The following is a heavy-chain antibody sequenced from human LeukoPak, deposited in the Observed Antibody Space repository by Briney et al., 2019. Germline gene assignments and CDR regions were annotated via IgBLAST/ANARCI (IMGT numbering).Heavy chain of an antibody. Sequence: PGGSLRLSCAASGFTFSNYEMNWVRQAPGKGLEWVSYISSSGGTIYYVDSVKGRFTISRDNAKNSLYLQMNSLRAEDTAVYYCARSLLWQWLAAWGQGTLVTVSS. J-gene: IGHJ5*02. CDR2: ISSSGGTI. CDR1: GFTFSNYE. CDR3: ARSLLWQWLAA. V-gene: IGHV3-48*03. D-gene: IGHD6-19*01.